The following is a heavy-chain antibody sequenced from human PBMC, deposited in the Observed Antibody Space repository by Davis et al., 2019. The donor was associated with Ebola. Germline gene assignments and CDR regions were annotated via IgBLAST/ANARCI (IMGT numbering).Heavy chain of an antibody. V-gene: IGHV1-8*03. CDR1: GYTFTSYD. CDR3: ARVGYCSSTSCPPPGMDV. CDR2: MNPNSGNT. Sequence: ASVKVSCKASGYTFTSYDINWVRQATGQGLEWMGWMNPNSGNTGYAQKFQGRVTITRNTSISTAYMELSSLRSEDTAVYYCARVGYCSSTSCPPPGMDVWGQGTTVTVSS. J-gene: IGHJ6*02. D-gene: IGHD2-2*01.